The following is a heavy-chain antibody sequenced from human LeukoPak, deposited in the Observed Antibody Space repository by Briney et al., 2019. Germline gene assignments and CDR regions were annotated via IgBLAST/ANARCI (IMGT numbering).Heavy chain of an antibody. CDR3: ARGWEQQGVGAFHV. Sequence: GGSLRLSCFASGFSFSIYWMHWVRQAPGKGLVWVSRITSDGSTTNYADSVEGRFTISRDNAKSTLFLQMNRLRAEDTAVYYCARGWEQQGVGAFHVWGQGTMVTVSS. V-gene: IGHV3-74*01. CDR1: GFSFSIYW. D-gene: IGHD1/OR15-1a*01. J-gene: IGHJ3*01. CDR2: ITSDGSTT.